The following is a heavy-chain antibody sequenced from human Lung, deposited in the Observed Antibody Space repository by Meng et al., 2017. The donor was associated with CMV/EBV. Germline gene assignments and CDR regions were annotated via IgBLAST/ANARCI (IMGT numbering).Heavy chain of an antibody. D-gene: IGHD1-1*01. J-gene: IGHJ4*02. CDR3: ARGRVAYNIRFLDF. V-gene: IGHV1-69*10. Sequence: SXXVSXKASGGTFGRYAISWVRQAPGQGLEWMGAIIPRIGITNYAQKLQGRVTITADSATSTAYMELSSLRSEDTAVYYCARGRVAYNIRFLDFWGQGPLVTVSS. CDR2: IIPRIGIT. CDR1: GGTFGRYA.